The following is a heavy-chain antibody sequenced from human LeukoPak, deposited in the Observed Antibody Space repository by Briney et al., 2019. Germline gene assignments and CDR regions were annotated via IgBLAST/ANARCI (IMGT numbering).Heavy chain of an antibody. CDR3: ATGGSDSSDYFFGFY. CDR2: INNGGSRA. J-gene: IGHJ4*02. Sequence: PGGSLRLSCAASGFTFSNYWMHSVRQAPGQGLVWVSRINNGGSRAMYADSVKGRFTISRDNARNTLYLQMNSLRAEDTAIYYCATGGSDSSDYFFGFYWGQGTLVTVSS. D-gene: IGHD3-22*01. CDR1: GFTFSNYW. V-gene: IGHV3-74*03.